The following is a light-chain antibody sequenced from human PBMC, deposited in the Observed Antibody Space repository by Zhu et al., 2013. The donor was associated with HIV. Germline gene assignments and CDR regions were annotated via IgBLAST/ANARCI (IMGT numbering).Light chain of an antibody. Sequence: EIVMTQSPATLSLSPGERATLSCRASQTIRNNYLAWYQQKPGQSPRLLIYLASTRATGIPDRFSGSGSGTDFTLTISRLEPEDFAVYYCQEYATSSTFGQGTKVEIK. CDR3: QEYATSST. CDR1: QTIRNNY. CDR2: LAS. V-gene: IGKV3-20*01. J-gene: IGKJ1*01.